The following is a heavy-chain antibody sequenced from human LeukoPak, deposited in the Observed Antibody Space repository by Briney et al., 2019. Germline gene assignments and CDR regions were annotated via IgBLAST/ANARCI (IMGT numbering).Heavy chain of an antibody. CDR3: AKDFGLTSLDY. CDR1: GFTFSSYG. D-gene: IGHD3-10*01. Sequence: PGGSLRLSCAASGFTFSSYGMHWVRQAPGKGLEWVAVISYDGSNKYYADSVEGRFTISRDNSKNTLYLQMNSLRAEDTAVYYCAKDFGLTSLDYWGQGTLVTVSS. J-gene: IGHJ4*02. V-gene: IGHV3-30*18. CDR2: ISYDGSNK.